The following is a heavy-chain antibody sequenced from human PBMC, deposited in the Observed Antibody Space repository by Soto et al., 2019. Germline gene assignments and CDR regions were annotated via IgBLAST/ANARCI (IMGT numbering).Heavy chain of an antibody. J-gene: IGHJ6*02. CDR3: ARGGDIVVVPAARGYDYYYGMDV. CDR1: GGTFSSYA. Sequence: QVQLVQSGAEVKKPGSSVKVSCKASGGTFSSYAISWVRQAPGQGLEWMGGIIPIFGTANYAQKFQGRVTITAGESTSTAYLELSSLRSEDTAVYYCARGGDIVVVPAARGYDYYYGMDVWGQGTMVTVSS. V-gene: IGHV1-69*01. CDR2: IIPIFGTA. D-gene: IGHD2-2*01.